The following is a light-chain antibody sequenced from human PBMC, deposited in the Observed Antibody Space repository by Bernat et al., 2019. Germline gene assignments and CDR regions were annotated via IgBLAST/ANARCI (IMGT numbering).Light chain of an antibody. CDR1: QSLLHGNGYNY. J-gene: IGKJ3*01. V-gene: IGKV2-28*01. CDR2: LGS. CDR3: MQALENPLT. Sequence: EIVMTQSPPSLPVMPGEPASISCKSSQSLLHGNGYNYLHWYLQKPGQSSQLLIYLGSNRASGVPDRFSGSGSGTEFTLKITRVEAGDVGVYFCMQALENPLTFGPGTKVDIK.